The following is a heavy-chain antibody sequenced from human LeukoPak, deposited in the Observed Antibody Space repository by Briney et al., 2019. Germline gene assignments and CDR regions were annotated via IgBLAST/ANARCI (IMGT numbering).Heavy chain of an antibody. V-gene: IGHV3-15*01. J-gene: IGHJ4*02. D-gene: IGHD1-26*01. CDR3: TTRGGSFSIFDY. Sequence: GGSLRLSCAASGFTFSSYAMSWVRQAPGKGLEWVGRIKSKTDGGTTDYAAPVKGRFTISRDDSKNTLYLQMNSLKTEDTAVYYCTTRGGSFSIFDYWGQGTLVTVSS. CDR2: IKSKTDGGTT. CDR1: GFTFSSYA.